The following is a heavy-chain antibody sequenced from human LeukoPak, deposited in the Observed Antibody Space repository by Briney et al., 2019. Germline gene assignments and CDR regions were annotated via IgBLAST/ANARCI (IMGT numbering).Heavy chain of an antibody. J-gene: IGHJ4*02. Sequence: GGSLRLSCAASGFTFSSYGMHWVRQAPGKGLEWVAVITYGGSNKYYADSVKGRFTISRDNSKNTLYLQMNSLRAEDTGVYYCAKVFPPYSSGWSQEDYWGQGTLVTVSS. D-gene: IGHD6-19*01. CDR1: GFTFSSYG. V-gene: IGHV3-30*18. CDR2: ITYGGSNK. CDR3: AKVFPPYSSGWSQEDY.